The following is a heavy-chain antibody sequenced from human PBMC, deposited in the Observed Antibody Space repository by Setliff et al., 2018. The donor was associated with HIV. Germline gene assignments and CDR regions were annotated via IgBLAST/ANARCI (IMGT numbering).Heavy chain of an antibody. J-gene: IGHJ4*01. CDR3: ASSRPPDDSSGYLDH. Sequence: GESLRLSCAASGFTFSNSWMTWARQAPGKGLEWVANIKKDGSDKFYVDSVKGRFAISRDNAKNSLNLEMNSLRAEDTAIYYCASSRPPDDSSGYLDHWGQGTLVTVSS. CDR2: IKKDGSDK. V-gene: IGHV3-7*03. CDR1: GFTFSNSW. D-gene: IGHD3-22*01.